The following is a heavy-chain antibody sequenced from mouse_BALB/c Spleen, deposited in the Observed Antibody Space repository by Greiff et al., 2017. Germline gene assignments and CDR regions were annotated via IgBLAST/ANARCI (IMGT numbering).Heavy chain of an antibody. CDR2: IYPGSGNT. CDR3: ARPYYFDY. Sequence: VKLQESGAELVRPGTSVKISCKASGYAFTNYWLGWVKQRPGHGLEWIGDIYPGSGNTYYNEKFKGKATLTADKSSSTAYMQLCSLTSEDSAVYYCARPYYFDYWGQGTTLTVSS. V-gene: IGHV1-63*01. J-gene: IGHJ2*01. CDR1: GYAFTNYW.